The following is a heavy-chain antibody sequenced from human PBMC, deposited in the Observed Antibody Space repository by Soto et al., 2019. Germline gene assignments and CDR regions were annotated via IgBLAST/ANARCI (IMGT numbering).Heavy chain of an antibody. D-gene: IGHD4-17*01. V-gene: IGHV1-69*13. Sequence: SVKVSCKASGGTFSSYAISWVRQAPGQGLEWMGGIIPIFGTANYAQKFQGRVTITADESTSTAYMELSSLRSEDTAVYYCTCRIGYGDYSYFHYWGQATLVTVAS. J-gene: IGHJ4*02. CDR2: IIPIFGTA. CDR3: TCRIGYGDYSYFHY. CDR1: GGTFSSYA.